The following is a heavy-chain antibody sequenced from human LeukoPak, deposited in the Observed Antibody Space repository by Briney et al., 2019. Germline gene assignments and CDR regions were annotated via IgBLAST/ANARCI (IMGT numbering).Heavy chain of an antibody. CDR2: ISPSGRST. D-gene: IGHD3/OR15-3a*01. Sequence: GGSLRLSCAASGFTFSSYGMSWVRQAPGKGPECVSAISPSGRSTYYADSVKGRFTISRDNSKNTLYLQMNSLRADDAAVYYCTRAGLVYYFDYWGQGTLVTVSS. CDR1: GFTFSSYG. J-gene: IGHJ4*02. CDR3: TRAGLVYYFDY. V-gene: IGHV3-23*01.